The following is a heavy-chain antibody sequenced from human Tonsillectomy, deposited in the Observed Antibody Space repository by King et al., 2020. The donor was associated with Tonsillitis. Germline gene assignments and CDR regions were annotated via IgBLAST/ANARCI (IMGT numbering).Heavy chain of an antibody. J-gene: IGHJ4*02. V-gene: IGHV3-30*18. CDR2: ISYDGSNK. D-gene: IGHD4-23*01. CDR1: GFTFSSYG. Sequence: HVQLVESGGGVVQPGRSLRLSCAASGFTFSSYGMHWVRQAPGKGLEWVAVISYDGSNKYYADSVKGRFTISRDNSKNTLYLQMNSLRAEDTAVYYCAKSDDYGGWPDPSSYYFDYWGQGTLAT. CDR3: AKSDDYGGWPDPSSYYFDY.